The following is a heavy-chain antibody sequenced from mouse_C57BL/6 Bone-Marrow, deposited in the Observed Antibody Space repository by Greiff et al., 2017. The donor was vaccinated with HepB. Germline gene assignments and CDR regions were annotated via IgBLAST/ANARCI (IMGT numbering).Heavy chain of an antibody. D-gene: IGHD1-1*01. CDR1: GYTFTSYW. CDR2: IYPGSGST. CDR3: ASYYYGSFYAMDY. V-gene: IGHV1-55*01. J-gene: IGHJ4*01. Sequence: QVQLQQPGAELVKPGASVKMSCKASGYTFTSYWITWVKQRPGQGLECIGDIYPGSGSTNYNEKFKSKATLTVDTSSSTAYMQLSSLTSEDSAVYYCASYYYGSFYAMDYWGQGTSVTVSS.